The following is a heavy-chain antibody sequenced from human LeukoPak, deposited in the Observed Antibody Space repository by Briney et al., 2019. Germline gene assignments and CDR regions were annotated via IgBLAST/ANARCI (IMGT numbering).Heavy chain of an antibody. CDR3: ATYTVTTLPGAFDI. Sequence: ASVKVSCKASGYTFTSYGITWVRQAPGQGLEWMGWISTYYGNTNYAQKLQGRVTMTTDTSTSTAYMELRSLRSDDTAVFYCATYTVTTLPGAFDIWGQGTMVTVSS. D-gene: IGHD4-17*01. CDR2: ISTYYGNT. J-gene: IGHJ3*02. V-gene: IGHV1-18*01. CDR1: GYTFTSYG.